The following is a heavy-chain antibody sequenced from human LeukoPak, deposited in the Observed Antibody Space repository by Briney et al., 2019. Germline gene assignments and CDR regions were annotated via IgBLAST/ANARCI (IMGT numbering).Heavy chain of an antibody. CDR1: GGSLSSDY. D-gene: IGHD3-22*01. J-gene: IGHJ4*02. CDR2: IYTDGST. V-gene: IGHV4-4*09. Sequence: PSETLSLTCTVPGGSLSSDYWSWIRQPPGRGLEWIGYIYTDGSTNYNPYLKSRVTISVDTSKNQFALKLSSVTAADTAVYYCAKSYYDYSTYYSYYFNHWGQGALVTVSS. CDR3: AKSYYDYSTYYSYYFNH.